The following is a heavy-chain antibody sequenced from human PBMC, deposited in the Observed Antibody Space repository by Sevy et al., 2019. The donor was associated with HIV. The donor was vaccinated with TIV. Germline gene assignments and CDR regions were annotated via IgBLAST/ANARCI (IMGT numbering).Heavy chain of an antibody. J-gene: IGHJ6*02. CDR3: AKDAGGCSGGNCYWATNYYGMDV. CDR1: AFTFSTYA. Sequence: GGSLRLSCAASAFTFSTYAMHWVRQAPGKGLEWVAVVSYDGGNRHYADSVNGRFTISRDNSKNTLYLQMNSLRGEDTAVYYCAKDAGGCSGGNCYWATNYYGMDVWGQGTTVTVSS. D-gene: IGHD2-15*01. V-gene: IGHV3-30*18. CDR2: VSYDGGNR.